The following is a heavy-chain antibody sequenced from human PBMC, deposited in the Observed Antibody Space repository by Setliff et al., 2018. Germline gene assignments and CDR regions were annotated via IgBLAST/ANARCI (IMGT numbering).Heavy chain of an antibody. Sequence: GASVKVSCKASGYTLTNYYMHWVRQAPGQGLEWMGIINPSGGLTRYAQKFLGKVTMTRDTSTSTVYMEVSSLRSEDTAVYYCARSGSFGMRYWFDYWGQGALVTVSS. CDR1: GYTLTNYY. J-gene: IGHJ4*02. D-gene: IGHD1-26*01. V-gene: IGHV1-46*01. CDR3: ARSGSFGMRYWFDY. CDR2: INPSGGLT.